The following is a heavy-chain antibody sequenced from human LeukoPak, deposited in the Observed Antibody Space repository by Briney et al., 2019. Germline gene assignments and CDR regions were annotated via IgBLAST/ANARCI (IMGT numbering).Heavy chain of an antibody. Sequence: GGSLRLSCAASGFTFSSYSMNWVRQAPGKGLEWVSSISSSSSYIYYADSVKGRFTISRDNAKNSLYLQMNSLRAEDTALYYCAKSRGDGYNEFDYWGQGTLVTVSS. J-gene: IGHJ4*02. D-gene: IGHD5-24*01. CDR2: ISSSSSYI. CDR1: GFTFSSYS. V-gene: IGHV3-21*04. CDR3: AKSRGDGYNEFDY.